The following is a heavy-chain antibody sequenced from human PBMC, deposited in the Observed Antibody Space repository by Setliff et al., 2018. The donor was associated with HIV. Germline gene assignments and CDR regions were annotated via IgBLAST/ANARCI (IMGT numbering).Heavy chain of an antibody. CDR2: ISSSSSYI. D-gene: IGHD6-19*01. Sequence: GGSLRLSCAASGFTFSSYSMNWVRQAPGKGLEWVSSISSSSSYIYYADSVKGRFTISRDNAKNSLYLQMNSLRAEDTAIYYCATRVAYSSGWDEYFQHWGQGTLVTVSS. J-gene: IGHJ1*01. CDR3: ATRVAYSSGWDEYFQH. CDR1: GFTFSSYS. V-gene: IGHV3-21*04.